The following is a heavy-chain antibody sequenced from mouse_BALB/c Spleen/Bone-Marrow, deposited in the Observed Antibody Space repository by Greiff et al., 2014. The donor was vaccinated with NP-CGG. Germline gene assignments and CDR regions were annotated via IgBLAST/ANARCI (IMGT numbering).Heavy chain of an antibody. D-gene: IGHD1-1*01. J-gene: IGHJ3*01. CDR2: IDPANGNT. CDR1: GFNIKDTY. CDR3: ASYYYGSSGFAY. V-gene: IGHV14-3*02. Sequence: EVQLQQSGAELVKPGASVKLSCTASGFNIKDTYMHWVKQRPEQGLEWIGRIDPANGNTKYDPKFQGKAPITADTSSNTAYLQLSSLTSEDTAVYYCASYYYGSSGFAYWGQGTLVTVSA.